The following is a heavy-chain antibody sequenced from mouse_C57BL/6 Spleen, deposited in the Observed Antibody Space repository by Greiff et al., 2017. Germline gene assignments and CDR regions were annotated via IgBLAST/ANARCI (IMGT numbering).Heavy chain of an antibody. CDR1: GYTFTDYE. CDR3: RKTGETPLYFDY. J-gene: IGHJ2*01. V-gene: IGHV1-15*01. CDR2: IDPETGGT. Sequence: VQLQQSGAELVRPGASVTLSCKASGYTFTDYEMHWVKQTPVHGLEWIGAIDPETGGTAYNQKFKGKAILTADKSSSTAYMELRSLTSEDSAVYYCRKTGETPLYFDYWGPGTTRTVSS.